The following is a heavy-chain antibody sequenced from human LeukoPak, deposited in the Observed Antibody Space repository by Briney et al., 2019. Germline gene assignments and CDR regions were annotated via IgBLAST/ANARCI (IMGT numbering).Heavy chain of an antibody. D-gene: IGHD3-22*01. CDR1: GHTFTVYY. CDR3: ASKSVTYYYNSSAYHYPTDVFDI. V-gene: IGHV1-2*02. CDR2: INVNSGDT. Sequence: ASVTVSFKASGHTFTVYYMHWVRQAPGQGLEWMGWINVNSGDTNYSQKFQGRVTMTRDTAISTAYMELSRLRSDDTAVDYCASKSVTYYYNSSAYHYPTDVFDIWGQGTMVTVSS. J-gene: IGHJ3*02.